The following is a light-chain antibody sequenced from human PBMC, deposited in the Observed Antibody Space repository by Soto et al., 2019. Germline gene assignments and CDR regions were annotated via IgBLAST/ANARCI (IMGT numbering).Light chain of an antibody. CDR3: QQYGSSRWT. CDR1: QSVSSSY. J-gene: IGKJ1*01. V-gene: IGKV3-20*01. CDR2: GAS. Sequence: VLPQSPGNRYWLAGGRATLSCRASQSVSSSYLAWYQQKPGQAPRLLIYGASSRATGIAARFSGSESGTDFTLTISRLEPEAFAVDYCQQYGSSRWTFGQGTKVDIK.